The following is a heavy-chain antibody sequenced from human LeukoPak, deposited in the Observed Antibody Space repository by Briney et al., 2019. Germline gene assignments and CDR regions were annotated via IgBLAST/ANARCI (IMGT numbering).Heavy chain of an antibody. CDR1: GGTFSSYA. D-gene: IGHD6-13*01. Sequence: ASVKVSCTASGGTFSSYAISWVRQAPGQGLEWMGGIIPIFGTANYAQKFQGRVTITADESTSTAYMELSSLRSEDTAVYYCARDEGAGSAAAASYYYYGMDVWGKGTTVTVSS. J-gene: IGHJ6*04. CDR3: ARDEGAGSAAAASYYYYGMDV. CDR2: IIPIFGTA. V-gene: IGHV1-69*13.